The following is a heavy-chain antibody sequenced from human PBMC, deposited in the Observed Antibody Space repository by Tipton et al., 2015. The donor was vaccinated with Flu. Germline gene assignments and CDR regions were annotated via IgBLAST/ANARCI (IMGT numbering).Heavy chain of an antibody. CDR1: GFTFSSHA. Sequence: SLRLSCAASGFTFSSHAMSWVRHAPGKGLEWGSSISDRGGRTYYADSVKGRFTISRDSSKNTLYLQMNRLRAGETAVYYCAKDGFGAYDFWSGFNPYGMDVWGQGTTVTGSS. V-gene: IGHV3-23*01. D-gene: IGHD3-3*01. J-gene: IGHJ6*02. CDR3: AKDGFGAYDFWSGFNPYGMDV. CDR2: ISDRGGRT.